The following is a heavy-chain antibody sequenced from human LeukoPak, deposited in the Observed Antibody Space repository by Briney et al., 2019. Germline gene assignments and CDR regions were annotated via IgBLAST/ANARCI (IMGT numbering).Heavy chain of an antibody. CDR2: IGTASGT. J-gene: IGHJ6*03. V-gene: IGHV3-13*01. CDR1: GFTFSSSD. Sequence: GGSLRLSCAASGFTFSSSDMHWVRQPTGQGLEWVSTIGTASGTYYPGSVEGRFTLSRDNAKNSLYLQMNSLTAGDTAVYYCARGPPRGKYYYMDVWGKGTTVTVSS. CDR3: ARGPPRGKYYYMDV. D-gene: IGHD1-1*01.